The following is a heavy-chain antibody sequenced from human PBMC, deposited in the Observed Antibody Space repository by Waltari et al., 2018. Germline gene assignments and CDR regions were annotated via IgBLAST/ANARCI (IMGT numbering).Heavy chain of an antibody. Sequence: QVQLQESGPGLVKPSETLSLTCGVSGYSITSAYWWAWFRQPPGKGLEWIASIHYTGDTHSPSLKRRVTISADKSKNEVSLRLTSVTAADTAVYYCAGHEWGLPGFWGQGTLVTVSS. CDR3: AGHEWGLPGF. CDR1: GYSITSAYW. CDR2: IHYTGDT. D-gene: IGHD1-26*01. V-gene: IGHV4-38-2*01. J-gene: IGHJ4*02.